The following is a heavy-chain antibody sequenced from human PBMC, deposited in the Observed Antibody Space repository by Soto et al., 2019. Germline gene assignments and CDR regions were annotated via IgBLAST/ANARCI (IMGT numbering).Heavy chain of an antibody. CDR3: AKGITMVRGVTYDY. CDR2: ITSSGDST. V-gene: IGHV3-23*01. J-gene: IGHJ4*02. D-gene: IGHD3-10*01. CDR1: GFTFSNYG. Sequence: PGGSLRLSCAASGFTFSNYGMNWVRQAPGKGLEWVSIITSSGDSTYYADSVKGRFTISRDNSKNTLYLQMDSLRAEDTAAYYCAKGITMVRGVTYDYWGQGTLVTVSS.